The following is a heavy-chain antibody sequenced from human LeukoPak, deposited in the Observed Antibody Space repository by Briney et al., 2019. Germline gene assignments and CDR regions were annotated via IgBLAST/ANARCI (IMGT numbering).Heavy chain of an antibody. J-gene: IGHJ4*02. D-gene: IGHD3-3*01. CDR1: GFTFSGYW. CDR3: AIFWSGYYGYYFDY. CDR2: IKQDGSEK. Sequence: RGSLRLSCAASGFTFSGYWMSWVRQAPGKGLEWVANIKQDGSEKYYVDSVKGRFTISRDNAKNSLYLQMNSLRAEDTAVYYCAIFWSGYYGYYFDYWGQGTLVTVSS. V-gene: IGHV3-7*03.